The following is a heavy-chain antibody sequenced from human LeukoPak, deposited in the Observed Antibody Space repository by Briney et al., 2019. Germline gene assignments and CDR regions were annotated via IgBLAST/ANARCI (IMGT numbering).Heavy chain of an antibody. V-gene: IGHV1-2*02. Sequence: ASVKVSCKASGYTFTGYYIHWVRQAPGQGLEWMGWIDPNSGGTNYAQKFQGRVTMTRDTSVTTAYMELTRLRSDDTAVYYCARITGSRWYTPYFDYWGQGTLVTVSS. J-gene: IGHJ4*02. CDR1: GYTFTGYY. D-gene: IGHD6-13*01. CDR2: IDPNSGGT. CDR3: ARITGSRWYTPYFDY.